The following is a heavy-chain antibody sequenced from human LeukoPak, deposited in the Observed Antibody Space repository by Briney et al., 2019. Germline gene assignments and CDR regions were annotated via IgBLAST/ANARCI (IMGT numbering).Heavy chain of an antibody. CDR2: ISGSGGST. CDR3: ARDLITIFGVVTYYMDV. CDR1: GFTFDDYA. Sequence: PGRSLRLSCAASGFTFDDYAMHWVRQAPGKGLEWVSGISGSGGSTYYADSVKGRFTISRDNSKNTLYLQMNSLRAEDTAVYYCARDLITIFGVVTYYMDVWGKGTTVTVSS. D-gene: IGHD3-3*01. V-gene: IGHV3-23*01. J-gene: IGHJ6*03.